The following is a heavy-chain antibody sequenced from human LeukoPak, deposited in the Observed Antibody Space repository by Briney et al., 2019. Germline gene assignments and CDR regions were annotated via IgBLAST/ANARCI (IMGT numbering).Heavy chain of an antibody. CDR3: ARDNSLTEFDY. J-gene: IGHJ4*02. CDR2: INPNSGGT. CDR1: GYTFTGYY. V-gene: IGHV1-2*02. Sequence: ASVKVSCKASGYTFTGYYMHWVRQAPGQGLEWMGWINPNSGGTNYAQKFQGRVTMTRDTSISTAYMELSRLGSDDTAFYYCARDNSLTEFDYWGQGTLVTVSS.